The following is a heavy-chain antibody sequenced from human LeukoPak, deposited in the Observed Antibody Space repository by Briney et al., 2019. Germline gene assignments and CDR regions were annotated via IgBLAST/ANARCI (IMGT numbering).Heavy chain of an antibody. V-gene: IGHV3-30*03. D-gene: IGHD6-19*01. CDR1: GFTFSSYG. J-gene: IGHJ4*02. CDR3: ARPAVAGLRAGGYDY. Sequence: PGRSLRLSCAASGFTFSSYGMHWVRQAPGKGLEWVAVISYDGSNKYYADSVKGRFTISRDNAKNTLYLQMNSLRVEDTAVYYCARPAVAGLRAGGYDYWGQGTLVTVSS. CDR2: ISYDGSNK.